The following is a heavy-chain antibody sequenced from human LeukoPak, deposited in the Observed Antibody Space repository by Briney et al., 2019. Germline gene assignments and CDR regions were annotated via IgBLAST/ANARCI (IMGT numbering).Heavy chain of an antibody. CDR2: IYYSGST. Sequence: KPSETLSLTCTVSGGSISSSSYYWGWIRQPPGKGREWIGSIYYSGSTYYNPSLKSRVTISVDTSKNQFSLKLSSVTGADPAVYFCAPLTGGDYVVYWGQETLVTVSS. J-gene: IGHJ4*02. CDR1: GGSISSSSYY. D-gene: IGHD4/OR15-4a*01. V-gene: IGHV4-39*07. CDR3: APLTGGDYVVY.